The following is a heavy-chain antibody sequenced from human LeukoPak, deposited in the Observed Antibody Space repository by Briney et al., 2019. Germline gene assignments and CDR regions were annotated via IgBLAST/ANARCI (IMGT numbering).Heavy chain of an antibody. CDR1: VYTFTSYG. CDR2: MSPYNGNT. V-gene: IGHV1-18*01. D-gene: IGHD5-18*01. Sequence: ASVKVSCKASVYTFTSYGINWVRQAPGQGLEWVGWMSPYNGNTNYAQKLQGRDIMTTDTSTSTAYMALRSLRSDDTGVYYCVRDSPGRYSYGYNHYYYMDVWGKGTTVTISS. CDR3: VRDSPGRYSYGYNHYYYMDV. J-gene: IGHJ6*03.